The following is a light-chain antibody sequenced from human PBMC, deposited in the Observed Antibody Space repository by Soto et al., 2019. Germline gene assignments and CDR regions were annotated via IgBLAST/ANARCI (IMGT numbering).Light chain of an antibody. CDR2: WES. CDR3: QXYYSTPQT. CDR1: QSVLYSSNNKNY. Sequence: DIVMTQSPDSLALSLGERATINCKSSQSVLYSSNNKNYLAWYQQKTGQPPKMXIYWESTRESGVPDRFSGSGSGTDLTLTISRLQAEDVAVYYCQXYYSTPQTFGQGTKVDIK. J-gene: IGKJ1*01. V-gene: IGKV4-1*01.